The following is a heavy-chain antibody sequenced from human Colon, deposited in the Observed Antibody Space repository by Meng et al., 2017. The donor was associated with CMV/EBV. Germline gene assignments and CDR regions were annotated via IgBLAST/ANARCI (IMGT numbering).Heavy chain of an antibody. D-gene: IGHD2-2*01. J-gene: IGHJ4*02. CDR3: AHKSLPAAFFDY. V-gene: IGHV2-5*02. CDR1: GFSLNTYEVG. CDR2: IYWDDDK. Sequence: QNTVKESGPTLVKPTQTLTLTCTFSGFSLNTYEVGVGWSRQPPGKAPEWLALIYWDDDKRYRSSLGNRLTLTHDASKNQVVLTMTDMDPVDTATYYCAHKSLPAAFFDYWSQGTLVTVSS.